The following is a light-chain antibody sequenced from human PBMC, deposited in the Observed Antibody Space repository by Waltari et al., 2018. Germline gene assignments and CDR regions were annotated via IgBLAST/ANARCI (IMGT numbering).Light chain of an antibody. V-gene: IGLV3-19*01. J-gene: IGLJ3*02. Sequence: SSELTQDPAVSVALGQTVRITCQGDSLRSYYASWYQQKPGQAPVLVIHGKNNRPSGIPDRFAGSSSGNTASLTSTGAQAEDEADYYCNSRDSSGNHLVFGGGTKLTVL. CDR2: GKN. CDR3: NSRDSSGNHLV. CDR1: SLRSYY.